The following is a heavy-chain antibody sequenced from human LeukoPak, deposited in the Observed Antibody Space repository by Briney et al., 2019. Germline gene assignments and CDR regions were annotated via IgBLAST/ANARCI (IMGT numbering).Heavy chain of an antibody. J-gene: IGHJ4*02. D-gene: IGHD3-16*01. CDR3: AKERRRVDTSMIRSYFFDS. CDR2: ITGDGVTT. CDR1: GFTFRSSA. V-gene: IGHV3-23*01. Sequence: GGSLRLSCAASGFTFRSSAMSWVRQTPSKGLEWLSSITGDGVTTYYADSVKGRFTISRDNSKNILFLQMNSLRAEDLASYFCAKERRRVDTSMIRSYFFDSWGQGTPVTVSS.